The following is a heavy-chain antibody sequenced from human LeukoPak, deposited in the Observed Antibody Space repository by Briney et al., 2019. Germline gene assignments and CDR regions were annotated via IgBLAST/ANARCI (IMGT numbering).Heavy chain of an antibody. V-gene: IGHV4-59*08. D-gene: IGHD3-3*01. Sequence: PSETLSLTCTVSGGSISSYYWSWIRQPPGKGLEWIGYTYYSGSTNYNPSLKSRVTISVDTSKNQFSLKLSSVTAADTAVYYCARQKGDFWSGYPDNYYYYGMDVWGQGTTVTVSS. J-gene: IGHJ6*02. CDR1: GGSISSYY. CDR3: ARQKGDFWSGYPDNYYYYGMDV. CDR2: TYYSGST.